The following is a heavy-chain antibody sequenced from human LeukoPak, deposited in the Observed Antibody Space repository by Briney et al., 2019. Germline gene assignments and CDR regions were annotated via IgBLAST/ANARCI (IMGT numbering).Heavy chain of an antibody. CDR1: GLTFSSHW. D-gene: IGHD2-21*02. CDR2: ITNDGSST. V-gene: IGHV3-74*01. Sequence: GGSLRLSCAASGLTFSSHWMHWVRQAPGKGLVWVSRITNDGSSTTYADSVKGRFTISRDNSKNTLYLQMNSLRAEDTAVYYCAKGTVVTAIPEFDYWGQGTLVTVSS. J-gene: IGHJ4*02. CDR3: AKGTVVTAIPEFDY.